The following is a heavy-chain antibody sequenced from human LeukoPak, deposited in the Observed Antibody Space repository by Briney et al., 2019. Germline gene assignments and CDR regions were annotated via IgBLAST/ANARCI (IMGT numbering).Heavy chain of an antibody. D-gene: IGHD2-2*01. CDR3: AKPHCSSTSCPCGFYYGMDV. CDR1: GFTFSSYA. V-gene: IGHV3-23*01. J-gene: IGHJ6*02. CDR2: TCGSGGST. Sequence: GGSLRLSCAASGFTFSSYAMSWVRQAPGKGLEWVSGTCGSGGSTYYADSVKGRFTISRDNSKNTLYLQMNSLRAEDTAVYYCAKPHCSSTSCPCGFYYGMDVWGQGTTVTVSS.